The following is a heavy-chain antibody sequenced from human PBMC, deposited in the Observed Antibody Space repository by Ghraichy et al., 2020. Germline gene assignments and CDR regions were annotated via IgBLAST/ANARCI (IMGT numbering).Heavy chain of an antibody. CDR1: GGSISSYY. CDR3: ARAYSSGWYFDY. D-gene: IGHD6-19*01. V-gene: IGHV4-59*01. Sequence: SETLSLTCTVSGGSISSYYWSCIRQPPGKVRKWIGYIYYSGSTNYNPSLKSRVTISVDTSKNQFSLKLISVTAADTAVYYFARAYSSGWYFDYWGQGTLVPVS. CDR2: IYYSGST. J-gene: IGHJ4*02.